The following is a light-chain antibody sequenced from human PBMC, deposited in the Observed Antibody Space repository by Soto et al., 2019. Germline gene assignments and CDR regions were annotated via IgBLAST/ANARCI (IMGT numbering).Light chain of an antibody. J-gene: IGLJ2*01. V-gene: IGLV2-14*01. CDR1: SSDVGGYNY. CDR3: SSYTSSSTLEVV. Sequence: QSVLTQPACVSGSPGQSITISCTGTSSDVGGYNYVSWYQQHPGKAPKLMIYDVSNRPSGVSNRFSGSKSGNTASLTISGLQAEDEADYYCSSYTSSSTLEVVFGGGTKVTVL. CDR2: DVS.